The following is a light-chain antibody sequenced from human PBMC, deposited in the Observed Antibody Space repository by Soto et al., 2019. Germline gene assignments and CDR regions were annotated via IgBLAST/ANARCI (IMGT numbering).Light chain of an antibody. CDR3: QSYDSSLSGVV. Sequence: QSALTQPPSVSGAPGQRVTISCTGSSSNIGAGYDVHWYQQLPGTAPKLLIYGNSNRPSGVPDRFSGSKSGTSAFLAITGLQAEDEADYYCQSYDSSLSGVVFGGGTKLTVL. CDR2: GNS. J-gene: IGLJ2*01. CDR1: SSNIGAGYD. V-gene: IGLV1-40*01.